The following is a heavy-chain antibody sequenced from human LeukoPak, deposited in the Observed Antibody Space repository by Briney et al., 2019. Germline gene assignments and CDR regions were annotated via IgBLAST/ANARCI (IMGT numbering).Heavy chain of an antibody. J-gene: IGHJ5*02. CDR1: GGSISSGGYY. CDR3: ARNPDDSPLSDWFDP. V-gene: IGHV4-31*03. Sequence: SETLSLTCTVSGGSISSGGYYWSWIRQHPGKGLEWIGYIYYSGSTYYNPSLKSRVTISVDTSKNQFSLKLSSVTAADTAVYYCARNPDDSPLSDWFDPGGQGPLVPVPS. CDR2: IYYSGST. D-gene: IGHD3-16*01.